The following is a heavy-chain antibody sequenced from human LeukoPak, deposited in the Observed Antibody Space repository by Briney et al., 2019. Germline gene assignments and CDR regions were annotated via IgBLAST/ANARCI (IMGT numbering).Heavy chain of an antibody. J-gene: IGHJ6*03. Sequence: GGSLRLSCAASGFTFRSYAMSWVRQAPGKGLEWDSAISGSGGSTYYADSVKGRFTISRDNSKNTLYLQMNSLRAEDTAVYYCAKGRLRSAPYYMDVWGKGTTVTVSS. CDR2: ISGSGGST. CDR1: GFTFRSYA. CDR3: AKGRLRSAPYYMDV. D-gene: IGHD5-12*01. V-gene: IGHV3-23*01.